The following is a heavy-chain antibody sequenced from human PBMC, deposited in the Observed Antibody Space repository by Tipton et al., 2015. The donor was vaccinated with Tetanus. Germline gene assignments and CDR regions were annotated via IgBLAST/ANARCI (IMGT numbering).Heavy chain of an antibody. V-gene: IGHV1-46*01. CDR2: IHPGGGRT. CDR3: ARDAVYGSGSFYNDWFDP. Sequence: QLVQSGPEVKEPGASVKVSCKASGYTFTGYYMHWVRRAPGQGLEWMGIIHPGGGRTTYAQGFQGRVILTREKSTSTVYLHLNSLRSDDTAVYFCARDAVYGSGSFYNDWFDPWGQGTLVTVSS. CDR1: GYTFTGYY. D-gene: IGHD3-10*01. J-gene: IGHJ5*02.